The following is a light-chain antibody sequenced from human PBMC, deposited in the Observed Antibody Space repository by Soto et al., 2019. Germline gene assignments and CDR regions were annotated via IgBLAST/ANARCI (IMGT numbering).Light chain of an antibody. CDR2: SNN. V-gene: IGLV1-44*01. CDR1: SSNIGGNT. CDR3: ATWDDSLYGFV. J-gene: IGLJ1*01. Sequence: QSVLTQPPSASGTPGQRVIISCSGSSSNIGGNTVTWYQQLPGTAPKLLIYSNNRRPSGVPDRFSGSKSGTSASLAISGLQSEDEADYYCATWDDSLYGFVFGPGTKLTVL.